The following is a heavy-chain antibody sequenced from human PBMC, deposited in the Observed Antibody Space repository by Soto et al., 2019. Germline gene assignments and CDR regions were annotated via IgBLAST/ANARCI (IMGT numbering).Heavy chain of an antibody. J-gene: IGHJ4*02. V-gene: IGHV1-18*01. CDR1: GYTLISYG. CDR2: ISTYNGKT. D-gene: IGHD3-3*01. Sequence: QVQLVQSGGEVKKPGASVKVSCKASGYTLISYGISWVRQAPGQGLEWMGWISTYNGKTDYAQKLQGRVTMTTDTSTNTAYMELTSLTSDDTAVYYCARRGEFWSGHPQIGYYFDSWGQGTLVIVSS. CDR3: ARRGEFWSGHPQIGYYFDS.